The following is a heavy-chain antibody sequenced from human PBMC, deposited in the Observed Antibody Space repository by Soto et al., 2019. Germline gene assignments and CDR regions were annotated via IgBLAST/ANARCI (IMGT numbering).Heavy chain of an antibody. J-gene: IGHJ6*02. CDR3: ARVGFRLEPYYYYGMDV. D-gene: IGHD1-1*01. V-gene: IGHV1-8*01. Sequence: AAVKVSCQASAYTFTSYDINWVRRATGQGPSWMGGMNPNSGNTGYAQKFQGRVTMTRNTSISTAYMELGRLRAEETAVYYCARVGFRLEPYYYYGMDVWGQGTTVTVSS. CDR1: AYTFTSYD. CDR2: MNPNSGNT.